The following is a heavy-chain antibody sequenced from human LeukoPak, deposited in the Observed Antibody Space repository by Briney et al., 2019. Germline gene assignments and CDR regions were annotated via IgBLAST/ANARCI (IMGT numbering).Heavy chain of an antibody. CDR3: PRAVINGLLEWFRPYYYYRMDV. Sequence: GGSLRLTCAASGFTFSSYWMSWVRQAPGKGLEWVANIKQDGSEKYYVDSVKGRFTISRDNAKNSLYLQMNSLRAEDTAVYYCPRAVINGLLEWFRPYYYYRMDVWGQGTTVTVSS. D-gene: IGHD3-3*01. V-gene: IGHV3-7*01. CDR1: GFTFSSYW. CDR2: IKQDGSEK. J-gene: IGHJ6*02.